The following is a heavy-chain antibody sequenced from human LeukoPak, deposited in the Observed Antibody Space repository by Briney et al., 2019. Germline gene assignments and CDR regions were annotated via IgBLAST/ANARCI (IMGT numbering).Heavy chain of an antibody. CDR2: IYTSGST. D-gene: IGHD3-22*01. CDR3: AREDYYDNCFDP. Sequence: SETLSLTCTVSGGSISSGSYYWSWIRQPAGKGLEWIGRIYTSGSTNYNPSLKSRVTISVDTSKNQFCLKLSSVTAADTAVYYCAREDYYDNCFDPWGQGTLVTVSS. V-gene: IGHV4-61*02. J-gene: IGHJ5*02. CDR1: GGSISSGSYY.